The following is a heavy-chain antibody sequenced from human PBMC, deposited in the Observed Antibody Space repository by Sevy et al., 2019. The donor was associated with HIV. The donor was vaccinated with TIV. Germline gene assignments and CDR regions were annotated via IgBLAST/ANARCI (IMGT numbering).Heavy chain of an antibody. CDR2: IYKNSQA. CDR3: VRSLGGPLNQ. CDR1: GFNISIDF. V-gene: IGHV3-53*01. J-gene: IGHJ4*02. D-gene: IGHD3-16*01. Sequence: GSLRLSCAASGFNISIDFMSWVRQAPGKGLECLSVIYKNSQAYYMDSVMGRFTISRDNSRNRLYLHMTSLRVEDTAKYYCVRSLGGPLNQWGQGTLVTVSS.